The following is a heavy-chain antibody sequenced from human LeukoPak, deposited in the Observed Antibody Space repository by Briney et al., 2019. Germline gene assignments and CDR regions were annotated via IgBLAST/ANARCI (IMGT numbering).Heavy chain of an antibody. V-gene: IGHV4-31*03. J-gene: IGHJ3*02. CDR3: ARGLVYYDSSGYSSDAFDI. Sequence: SETLSLTCTVSGGSISSGGYYWSWIRQHPGKGLEWIGYIYYSGSTYYNPSLKSRVTISVDTSKNQFSLKLSSVTAADTAVYYCARGLVYYDSSGYSSDAFDIWGQGTMVTVSS. CDR1: GGSISSGGYY. D-gene: IGHD3-22*01. CDR2: IYYSGST.